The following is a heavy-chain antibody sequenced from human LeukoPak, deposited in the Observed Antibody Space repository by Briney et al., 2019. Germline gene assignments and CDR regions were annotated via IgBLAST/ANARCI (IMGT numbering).Heavy chain of an antibody. V-gene: IGHV4-34*01. D-gene: IGHD3-22*01. J-gene: IGHJ5*02. CDR2: INHSGST. CDR1: GGSFSGYY. CDR3: ARFGTYYYDSSGYP. Sequence: SSETLSPTCAVYGGSFSGYYWSWIRQPPGKGLEWIGEINHSGSTNYNPSLKSRVTISVDTSKNQFSLKLSSVTAADTAVYYCARFGTYYYDSSGYPWGQGTLVTVSS.